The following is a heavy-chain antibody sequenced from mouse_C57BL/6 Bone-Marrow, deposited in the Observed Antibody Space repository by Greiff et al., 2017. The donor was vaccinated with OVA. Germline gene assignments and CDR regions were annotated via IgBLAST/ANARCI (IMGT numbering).Heavy chain of an antibody. CDR3: ARASWDFDY. CDR1: GYSFTGYY. D-gene: IGHD4-1*01. J-gene: IGHJ2*01. V-gene: IGHV1-42*01. CDR2: INPSTGGT. Sequence: EVQLQQSGPELVKPGASVKISCKASGYSFTGYYMNWVKQSPEKSLEWIGEINPSTGGTTYNQKFKAKATLTVDKSSSTAYMQLKSLTSEDSAVDYCARASWDFDYWGQGTTLTVSS.